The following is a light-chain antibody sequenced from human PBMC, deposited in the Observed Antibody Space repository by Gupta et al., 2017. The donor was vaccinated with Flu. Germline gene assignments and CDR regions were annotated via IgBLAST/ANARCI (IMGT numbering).Light chain of an antibody. CDR3: QQEYSSPYL. V-gene: IGKV1-8*01. CDR2: DAS. J-gene: IGKJ2*01. Sequence: AIRMTQSPSSFSASTGDRVTITCRASQGISSYLAWYQQKPGKAPKLLIYDASTWQSGVPSRFSGSGSGTDFTLTISGRQSEDFATYYCQQEYSSPYLFGQGTKLEIK. CDR1: QGISSY.